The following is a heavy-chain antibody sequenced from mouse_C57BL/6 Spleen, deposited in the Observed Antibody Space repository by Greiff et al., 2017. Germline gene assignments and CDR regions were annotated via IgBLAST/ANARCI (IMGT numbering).Heavy chain of an antibody. J-gene: IGHJ1*03. CDR2: IYPGDGDT. Sequence: VKLVESGAELVKPGASVKISCKASGYAFSSYWMNWVKQRPGKGLEWIGQIYPGDGDTNYNGKFKGKATLTADKSSSTAYMQLSSLTSEDSAVYFCARHSNYGDFDVWGTGTTVTVSS. D-gene: IGHD2-5*01. V-gene: IGHV1-80*01. CDR1: GYAFSSYW. CDR3: ARHSNYGDFDV.